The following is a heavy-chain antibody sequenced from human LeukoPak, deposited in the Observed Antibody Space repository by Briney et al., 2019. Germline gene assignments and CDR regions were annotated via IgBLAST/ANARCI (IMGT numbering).Heavy chain of an antibody. CDR1: GYTFTSYW. J-gene: IGHJ4*02. CDR2: IYPGDSDT. CDR3: ARPKGAAGGPFDY. V-gene: IGHV5-51*01. D-gene: IGHD3-10*01. Sequence: GESLKVSCKGSGYTFTSYWIGWVRQMPGKGLEWMGIIYPGDSDTRYSPSFQGQVTISADKSISTAYLQWSSLKASDTAMYYCARPKGAAGGPFDYWGQGTLVTVSS.